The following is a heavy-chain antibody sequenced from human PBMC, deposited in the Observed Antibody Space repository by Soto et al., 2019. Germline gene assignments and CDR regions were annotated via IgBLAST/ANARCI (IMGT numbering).Heavy chain of an antibody. D-gene: IGHD5-12*01. CDR1: GYTFSSYG. CDR2: ISAYNNNT. CDR3: ARPTSPRGYSGYDLGY. J-gene: IGHJ4*02. V-gene: IGHV1-18*01. Sequence: QVQLVQSGAEVKKPGASVKVSCKASGYTFSSYGISWVRQAPGQGLEWVGWISAYNNNTNYAQKLQGRVAMTTDTSTSTAYMELMSLSSDDTVVYYCARPTSPRGYSGYDLGYWGQGTLVTVSS.